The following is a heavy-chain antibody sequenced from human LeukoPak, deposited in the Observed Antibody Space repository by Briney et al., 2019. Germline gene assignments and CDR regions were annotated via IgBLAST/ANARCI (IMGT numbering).Heavy chain of an antibody. D-gene: IGHD6-19*01. V-gene: IGHV4-59*08. Sequence: PSETLSLTCTVSGDSINNNYWSWIRQPPGKGLEWTGYVYNSGSTNYNPSPKSRVIISVDTSKNQFSLKLTSVTAADTAVYYCARLIAVTGTARFDHWGQGTLVTVSS. CDR1: GDSINNNY. CDR3: ARLIAVTGTARFDH. CDR2: VYNSGST. J-gene: IGHJ4*02.